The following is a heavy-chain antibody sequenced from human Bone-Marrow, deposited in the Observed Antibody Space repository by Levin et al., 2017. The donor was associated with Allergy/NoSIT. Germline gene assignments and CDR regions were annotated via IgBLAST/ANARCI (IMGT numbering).Heavy chain of an antibody. J-gene: IGHJ3*02. D-gene: IGHD3-10*01. Sequence: RGESLKISCKGSGYTFTRNWIGWVRQMPGKGLEWMGIIYPADSDTKYSPSFQGQVTISVDISISSAFLHWSSLKASDTATYYCARAGRYYEGSGQLALSAFDIWGQGTMVTVSP. CDR1: GYTFTRNW. V-gene: IGHV5-51*01. CDR3: ARAGRYYEGSGQLALSAFDI. CDR2: IYPADSDT.